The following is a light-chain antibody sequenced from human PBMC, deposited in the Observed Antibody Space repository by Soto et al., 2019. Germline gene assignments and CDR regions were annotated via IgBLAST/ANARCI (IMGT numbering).Light chain of an antibody. V-gene: IGKV1-17*01. J-gene: IGKJ3*01. CDR2: AAS. CDR3: LQHNSYPFT. Sequence: DIQMTQSPSSLSASVGDRVTITCRTSHDIRSDLGWFQQKPGKAPKRLIYAASTLQSGAPSRFSGSRSGTEFALTISSLQPEDFAAYYCLQHNSYPFTFGPGTKVDSK. CDR1: HDIRSD.